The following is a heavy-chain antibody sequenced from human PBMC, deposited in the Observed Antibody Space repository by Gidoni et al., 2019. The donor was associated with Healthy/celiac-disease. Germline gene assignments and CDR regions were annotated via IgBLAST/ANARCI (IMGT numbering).Heavy chain of an antibody. Sequence: EVQLVESGGGLIQPGGSLRLSCAASGFTVSSNYMTWVRQAPGKGLEWVSVIYSGGSTYYADSVKGRFTISIDNSKNTLYLQMNSLRAEDTAVYYCARELVGTYAPLVYYYYGMDVWGQGTTVTVSS. CDR1: GFTVSSNY. CDR3: ARELVGTYAPLVYYYYGMDV. D-gene: IGHD3-16*01. V-gene: IGHV3-53*01. J-gene: IGHJ6*02. CDR2: IYSGGST.